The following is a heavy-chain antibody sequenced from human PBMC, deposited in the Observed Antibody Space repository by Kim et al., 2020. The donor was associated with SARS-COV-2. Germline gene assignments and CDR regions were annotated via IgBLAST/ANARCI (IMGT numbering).Heavy chain of an antibody. CDR3: VKVIYGGYDILTGYLDY. CDR1: GFTFSSYA. CDR2: ISSNGGST. V-gene: IGHV3-64D*06. J-gene: IGHJ4*02. Sequence: GGSLRLSCSASGFTFSSYAMHWVRQAPGKGLEYVSAISSNGGSTYYADSVKGRFTISRDNSKNTLYLQMSSLRAEDTAVYYCVKVIYGGYDILTGYLDYWGQGTLVTVSS. D-gene: IGHD3-9*01.